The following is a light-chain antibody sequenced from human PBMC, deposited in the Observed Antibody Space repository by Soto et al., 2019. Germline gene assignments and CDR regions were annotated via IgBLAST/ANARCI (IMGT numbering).Light chain of an antibody. CDR1: ESVSSSY. J-gene: IGKJ1*01. CDR3: QHYGSEPPWT. Sequence: EIVLTQSPGTLSLSPGERATLSCRASESVSSSYLAWYQQKPGQAPRLLIFGASSRATGTPDRFSGSGSGTDFTLTISRLEPEDFAVYYCQHYGSEPPWTFGQGTEVEIK. V-gene: IGKV3-20*01. CDR2: GAS.